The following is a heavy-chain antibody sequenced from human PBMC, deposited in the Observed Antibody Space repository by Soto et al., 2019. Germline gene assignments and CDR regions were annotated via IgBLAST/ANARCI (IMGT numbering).Heavy chain of an antibody. Sequence: GGSLRLSCAASGFTFSSYVMSWVRQAPGKGLEWVSAISGSGGGTHFADSVKGRFTISRDNSKNTLYLQMNSLRAEDTAVYYCAKEGGDSSTGYHTWGQGTLVTVSS. CDR2: ISGSGGGT. J-gene: IGHJ5*02. CDR3: AKEGGDSSTGYHT. CDR1: GFTFSSYV. D-gene: IGHD3-3*01. V-gene: IGHV3-23*01.